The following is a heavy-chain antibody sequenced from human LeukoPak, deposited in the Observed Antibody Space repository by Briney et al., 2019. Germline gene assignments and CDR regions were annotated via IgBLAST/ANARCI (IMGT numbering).Heavy chain of an antibody. CDR3: ARAAYGSGSSAFDY. V-gene: IGHV4-31*03. J-gene: IGHJ4*02. CDR1: GASLSSSAYY. Sequence: PSETLSLTCSVSGASLSSSAYYWSWIRQHPGKGLEWIGYIYHSGSTYCNPSLRGRGTISIGTSKNQFSLRLSSVTAADTAVYYCARAAYGSGSSAFDYWGQGTLVTVSS. CDR2: IYHSGST. D-gene: IGHD3-10*01.